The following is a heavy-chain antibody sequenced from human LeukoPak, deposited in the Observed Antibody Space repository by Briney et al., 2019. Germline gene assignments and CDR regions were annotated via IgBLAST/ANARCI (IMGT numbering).Heavy chain of an antibody. V-gene: IGHV3-7*02. J-gene: IGHJ4*02. CDR1: GFTFSSFW. D-gene: IGHD2-15*01. Sequence: GGSLRLSCAASGFTFSSFWMTWVRQAPGKGLEWVANIKPDGSERYYVDSVKGRFTISRDNAKNSLYLQMNSLRAEDTAVYYCAGSGGLDYWGQGTLVTVSS. CDR2: IKPDGSER. CDR3: AGSGGLDY.